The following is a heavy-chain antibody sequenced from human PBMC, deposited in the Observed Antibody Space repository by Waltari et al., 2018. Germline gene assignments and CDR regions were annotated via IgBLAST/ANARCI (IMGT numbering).Heavy chain of an antibody. CDR2: IKSKTDGGTI. J-gene: IGHJ4*02. V-gene: IGHV3-15*01. D-gene: IGHD6-19*01. CDR1: GFTVTNAW. CDR3: TTERDGSHEH. Sequence: EVHLVESGGGLVKPGGSLRLSCAGPGFTVTNAWVNWVRQDPGKGLEWVGLIKSKTDGGTIDYAAPVKGRFTISRDDSKNTLYLQMNSLKTEDTALYYCTTERDGSHEHWGQGTLVTVSS.